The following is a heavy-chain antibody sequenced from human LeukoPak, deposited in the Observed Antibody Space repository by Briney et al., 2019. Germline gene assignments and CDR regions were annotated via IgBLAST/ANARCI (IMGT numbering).Heavy chain of an antibody. CDR2: ISAYNGNT. D-gene: IGHD6-13*01. V-gene: IGHV1-18*01. CDR3: ARDYPYSSSWFDY. CDR1: GGTFSSYA. Sequence: VKVSCKASGGTFSSYAISWVRQAPGQGLEWMGWISAYNGNTNYAQKLQGRVTMTTDTSTSTAYMELRSLRSDDTAVYYCARDYPYSSSWFDYWGQGTLVTVSS. J-gene: IGHJ4*02.